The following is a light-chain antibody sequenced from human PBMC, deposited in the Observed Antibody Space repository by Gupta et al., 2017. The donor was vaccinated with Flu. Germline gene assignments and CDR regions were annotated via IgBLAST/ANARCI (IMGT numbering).Light chain of an antibody. Sequence: QTTRTTGGGTTLTSNRVLCYPPQPGQAPVLFLYDNKDRRSGTPARISCSTSATLATLTISMVAAGEEADYFCQVWDHSRENPWVFGGGTKLTVL. CDR3: QVWDHSRENPWV. CDR2: DNK. CDR1: TLTSNR. V-gene: IGLV3-21*02. J-gene: IGLJ3*02.